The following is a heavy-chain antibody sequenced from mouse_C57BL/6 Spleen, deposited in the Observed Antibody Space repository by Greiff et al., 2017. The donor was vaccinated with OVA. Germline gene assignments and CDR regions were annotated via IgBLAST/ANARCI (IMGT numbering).Heavy chain of an antibody. Sequence: EESGPGLVKPSQSLSLTCSVTGYSITSGYYWNWIRQFPGNKLEWMGYISYDGSNNYNPSLKNRISITRDTSKNQFFLKLNSVTTEDTATYYCARSYGNYEPFDYWGQGTTLTVSS. V-gene: IGHV3-6*01. CDR3: ARSYGNYEPFDY. CDR1: GYSITSGYY. D-gene: IGHD2-1*01. J-gene: IGHJ2*01. CDR2: ISYDGSN.